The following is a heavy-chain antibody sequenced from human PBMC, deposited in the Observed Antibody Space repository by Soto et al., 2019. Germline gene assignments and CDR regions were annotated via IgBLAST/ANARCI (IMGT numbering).Heavy chain of an antibody. J-gene: IGHJ4*02. CDR1: GFTFSSYA. CDR2: ISYDGSNK. V-gene: IGHV3-30-3*01. Sequence: QVQLLESGGGVVQPGRSLRLSCAASGFTFSSYAMHWVRQAPGKGLEWVAVISYDGSNKYYADSVKGRFTISRDNSKNTLYLQMNSLRAEDTAVYYCARDHRRNFDYLGQGTLVPVSS. CDR3: ARDHRRNFDY.